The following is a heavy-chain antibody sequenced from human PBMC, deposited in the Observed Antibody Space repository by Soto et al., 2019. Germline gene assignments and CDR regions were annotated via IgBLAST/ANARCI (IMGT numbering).Heavy chain of an antibody. CDR1: GGSISSGGYY. CDR3: ARGTIFGVEILLAFDY. J-gene: IGHJ4*02. Sequence: SETLSLTCTVSGGSISSGGYYWSWIRQHPGKGLEWIGYIYYSGSTYYNPSLKSRVTISVDTSKNQFSLKLSSVTVADTAVYYCARGTIFGVEILLAFDYWGRGTLVTVSS. V-gene: IGHV4-31*03. D-gene: IGHD3-3*01. CDR2: IYYSGST.